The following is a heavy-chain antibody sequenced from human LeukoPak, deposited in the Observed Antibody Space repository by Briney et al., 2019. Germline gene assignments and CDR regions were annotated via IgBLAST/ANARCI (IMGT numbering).Heavy chain of an antibody. CDR3: ARDTRNYFDY. V-gene: IGHV1-2*06. Sequence: GASVKVSCKASGNTFTCYYMHWVRQAPGQGLEWMGRIDPNSGGTNYAQKFQGRVTMTRDTSISTAYMELSRLRSDDTAVYYCARDTRNYFDYWGQGTLVTVSS. CDR2: IDPNSGGT. J-gene: IGHJ4*02. CDR1: GNTFTCYY.